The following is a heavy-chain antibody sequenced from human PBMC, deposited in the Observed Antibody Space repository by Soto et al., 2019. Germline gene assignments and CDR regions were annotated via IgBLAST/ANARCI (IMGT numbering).Heavy chain of an antibody. CDR1: GFTFSSYA. Sequence: EVQLLESGGGLVQPGGSLRLSCAASGFTFSSYAMSWVRQAPGKGLEWVSAISGSGGSTYYADSVKGRFTISRDNSKNTLYLQMNSLRAEDTVVYYCAKESYDSSGYYYLGLDYWGQGTLVTVSS. J-gene: IGHJ4*02. CDR2: ISGSGGST. D-gene: IGHD3-22*01. V-gene: IGHV3-23*01. CDR3: AKESYDSSGYYYLGLDY.